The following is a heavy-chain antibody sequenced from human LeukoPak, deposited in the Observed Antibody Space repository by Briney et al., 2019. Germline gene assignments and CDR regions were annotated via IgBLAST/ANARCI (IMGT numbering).Heavy chain of an antibody. Sequence: SETLSLTCAVYGGSFSGYYWSWIRQPPGKGLEWIGEINHSGSTNYNPSLKSRVTISVDTFKNQFSLKLSSVTAADTAVYYCARDLRRTLSSSWATDAFDIWGQGTMVTVSS. J-gene: IGHJ3*02. CDR2: INHSGST. CDR3: ARDLRRTLSSSWATDAFDI. V-gene: IGHV4-34*01. D-gene: IGHD6-13*01. CDR1: GGSFSGYY.